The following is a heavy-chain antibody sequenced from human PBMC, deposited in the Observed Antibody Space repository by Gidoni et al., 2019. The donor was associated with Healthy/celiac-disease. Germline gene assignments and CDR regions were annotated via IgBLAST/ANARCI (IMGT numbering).Heavy chain of an antibody. D-gene: IGHD2-2*01. J-gene: IGHJ5*02. V-gene: IGHV3-21*01. CDR3: ARSVVPAAIRGLPKGRRDWFDP. CDR1: GFTCSSYS. CDR2: ISSSSSYI. Sequence: EVQLVESGGGLVKPGGSLRLSCAASGFTCSSYSMHWVPQAPGKGLEWVSSISSSSSYIYYADSVKGRFTITRDNAKNSLYLQMNSLRAEDTAVYYCARSVVPAAIRGLPKGRRDWFDPWGQGTLVTVSS.